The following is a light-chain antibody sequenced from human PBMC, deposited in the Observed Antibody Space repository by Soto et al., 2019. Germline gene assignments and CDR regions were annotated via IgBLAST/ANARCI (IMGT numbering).Light chain of an antibody. Sequence: IVLTQSPATLSLSPGERATLSCGASQSVSSSYLAWYQQNPGLAPRLLIYGASTRATDMPGRFSGRGAGAELTITISSLQSEDFEVYDCQQYRSWPRTFGQGTKVDIK. V-gene: IGKV3D-20*01. CDR1: QSVSSSY. CDR2: GAS. J-gene: IGKJ1*01. CDR3: QQYRSWPRT.